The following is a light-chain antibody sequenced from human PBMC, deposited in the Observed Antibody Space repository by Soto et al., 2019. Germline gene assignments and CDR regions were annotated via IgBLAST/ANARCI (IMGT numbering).Light chain of an antibody. CDR2: TNN. Sequence: QSVLTQPPSASGTPGQRVTSSCSGSSSNIGSNTVNWYQQLPGTAPKLLIYTNNQRPSGVPDRFNGSRSGTSASLAISGLQSEDEAAFFCASWDDSLNGWVFGGGTKLTVL. CDR1: SSNIGSNT. J-gene: IGLJ3*02. CDR3: ASWDDSLNGWV. V-gene: IGLV1-44*01.